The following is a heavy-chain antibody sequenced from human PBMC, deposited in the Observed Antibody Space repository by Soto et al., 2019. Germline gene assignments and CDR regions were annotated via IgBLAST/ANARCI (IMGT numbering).Heavy chain of an antibody. D-gene: IGHD3-3*01. J-gene: IGHJ6*02. Sequence: PVESLNISCKGSVYSLTSYWISWVRQMPGKGLEWMGRIDPSDSYTNYSPSFQGHFTISADKSISTAYLQWSSLKASDTAMYYCARHPNLWSGYYTTTGRPYEYYGMDVWRQGTTVTVS. V-gene: IGHV5-10-1*01. CDR2: IDPSDSYT. CDR3: ARHPNLWSGYYTTTGRPYEYYGMDV. CDR1: VYSLTSYW.